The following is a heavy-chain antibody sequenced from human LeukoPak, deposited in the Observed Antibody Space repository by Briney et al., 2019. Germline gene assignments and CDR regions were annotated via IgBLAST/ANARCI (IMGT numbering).Heavy chain of an antibody. Sequence: GGSLRLSCAASGFTFSSYAMSWVRQAPGKGLEWVSTIGGSGGGTYYADSVKGRFTISRDNSKNTLYLQMNSLRADDTAVYYCAKGGTTRFDYWGQGTLVTVSS. CDR1: GFTFSSYA. CDR2: IGGSGGGT. V-gene: IGHV3-23*01. J-gene: IGHJ4*02. D-gene: IGHD1-1*01. CDR3: AKGGTTRFDY.